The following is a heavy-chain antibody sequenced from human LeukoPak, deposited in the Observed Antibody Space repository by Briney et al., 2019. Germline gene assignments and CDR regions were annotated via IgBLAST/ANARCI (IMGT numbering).Heavy chain of an antibody. Sequence: SETLSLTCAVYGGSFSGYYWSWIRQPPGKRLECVGEINHSGSTNYNPSLKSRVTISVDTFKNQFSLKLSSVTAADTAVYYCARGQWEPRFDPWAREPWSPSPQ. V-gene: IGHV4-34*01. J-gene: IGHJ5*02. CDR1: GGSFSGYY. CDR3: ARGQWEPRFDP. D-gene: IGHD1-26*01. CDR2: INHSGST.